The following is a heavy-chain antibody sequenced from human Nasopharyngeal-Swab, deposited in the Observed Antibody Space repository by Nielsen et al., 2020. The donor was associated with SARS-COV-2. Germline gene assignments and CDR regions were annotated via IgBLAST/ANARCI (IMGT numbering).Heavy chain of an antibody. D-gene: IGHD5-12*01. CDR1: GGSISSSSYY. CDR2: IYYSGST. CDR3: ARPKYSGYDDEFGAYFDY. J-gene: IGHJ4*02. V-gene: IGHV4-39*01. Sequence: TLSLTCTVSGGSISSSSYYWGWIRHPPGKGLEWIGSIYYSGSTYYNPSLKSRVTISVDTSKNQFSLKLSSVTAADTAVYYCARPKYSGYDDEFGAYFDYWGQGTLVTVSS.